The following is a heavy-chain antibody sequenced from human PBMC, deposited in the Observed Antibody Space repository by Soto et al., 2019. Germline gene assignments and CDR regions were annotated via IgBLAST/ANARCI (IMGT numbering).Heavy chain of an antibody. J-gene: IGHJ4*02. Sequence: ASVKVSCKASGGTFSSYAISWVRQAPGQGLEWMGGIIPIFGTANYAQKFQGRVTITADESTSTACMELSSLRSEDTAVYYCARAYYDILTGYYKIPPVYFDYWGQGTLVTVSS. CDR3: ARAYYDILTGYYKIPPVYFDY. D-gene: IGHD3-9*01. CDR2: IIPIFGTA. V-gene: IGHV1-69*13. CDR1: GGTFSSYA.